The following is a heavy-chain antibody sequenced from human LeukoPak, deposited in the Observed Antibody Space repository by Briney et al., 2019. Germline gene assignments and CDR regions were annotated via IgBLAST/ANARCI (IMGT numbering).Heavy chain of an antibody. CDR3: AGAVGYYYGLDV. Sequence: GGSLRLSCAASGFTVTANYMGWVRQAPGKGLEYVSLIHSGGDTYYTDSVEGRFTISRDNSKTTLYLQMNSLRVEDTAVYYCAGAVGYYYGLDVWGQGTTVTVSS. CDR2: IHSGGDT. CDR1: GFTVTANY. D-gene: IGHD6-13*01. J-gene: IGHJ6*02. V-gene: IGHV3-66*01.